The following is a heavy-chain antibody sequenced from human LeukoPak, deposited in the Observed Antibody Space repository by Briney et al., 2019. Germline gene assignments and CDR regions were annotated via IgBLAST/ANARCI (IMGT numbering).Heavy chain of an antibody. J-gene: IGHJ5*02. CDR2: INPNSGGT. CDR1: GYTFTGYY. V-gene: IGHV1-2*02. Sequence: ASVKVSCKASGYTFTGYYMHWVRQAPGQGLEWMGWINPNSGGTNYAQKFQGRVTMTRDTSISTAYMELGRLRSDDTAVYYCARDLAYGSGQNWFDPWGQGTLVTVSS. CDR3: ARDLAYGSGQNWFDP. D-gene: IGHD3-10*01.